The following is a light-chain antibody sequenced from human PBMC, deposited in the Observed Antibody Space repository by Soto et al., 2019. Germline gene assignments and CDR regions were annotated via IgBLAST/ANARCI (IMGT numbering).Light chain of an antibody. CDR1: QDISSS. Sequence: DIQLTQSPSFLSSSVGDRVTITCRASQDISSSLAWYQQKPGKDPKLLIYAASTLQGGVPSRFSGSGSGTEFPLTISSLQPEDFATYYCQQLNSYPSITFGQGTRLEIK. J-gene: IGKJ5*01. V-gene: IGKV1-9*01. CDR3: QQLNSYPSIT. CDR2: AAS.